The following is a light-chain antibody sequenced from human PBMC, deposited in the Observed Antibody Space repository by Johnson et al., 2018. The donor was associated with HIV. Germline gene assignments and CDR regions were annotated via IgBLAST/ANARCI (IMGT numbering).Light chain of an antibody. Sequence: QSVLTQPPSVSAAPGQDVIISCSGSTSNVGNNFVSWYQHFPGRAPKLLIYENNKRPSGIPDRFSGSKSGTSALLGITGLQTGDEADYYRGTWDSSLSGYVFGMATKVTVL. V-gene: IGLV1-51*02. CDR2: ENN. CDR1: TSNVGNNF. J-gene: IGLJ1*01. CDR3: GTWDSSLSGYV.